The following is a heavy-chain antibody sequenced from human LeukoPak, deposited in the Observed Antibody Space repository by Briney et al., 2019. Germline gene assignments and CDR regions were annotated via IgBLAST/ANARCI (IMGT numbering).Heavy chain of an antibody. D-gene: IGHD3-9*01. CDR2: ISYDGSNK. CDR3: AKDFEGGYFDY. J-gene: IGHJ4*02. V-gene: IGHV3-30*18. Sequence: GGSLRLSCAASGFTFSSYGMHWVRRAPGKGLEWVAVISYDGSNKYYADSVKGRFTISRDNSKNTLYLQMNSLRAEDTAVYYCAKDFEGGYFDYWGQGTLVTVSS. CDR1: GFTFSSYG.